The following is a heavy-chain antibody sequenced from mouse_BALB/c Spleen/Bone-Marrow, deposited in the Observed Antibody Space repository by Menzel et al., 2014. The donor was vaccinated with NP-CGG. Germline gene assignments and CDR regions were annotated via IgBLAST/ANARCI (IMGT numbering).Heavy chain of an antibody. CDR3: ARGARSAMDY. Sequence: VQLQQSGAELVRPESSVTISCKASGYAFSTYWMIWVKQRPGQGLEWIGQIYPGDGDTNYNGKFKGKATLTADKSSSTAYMQLSSLTAEDSAVYFCARGARSAMDYWGQGTSVTVSS. V-gene: IGHV1-80*01. J-gene: IGHJ4*01. CDR2: IYPGDGDT. CDR1: GYAFSTYW.